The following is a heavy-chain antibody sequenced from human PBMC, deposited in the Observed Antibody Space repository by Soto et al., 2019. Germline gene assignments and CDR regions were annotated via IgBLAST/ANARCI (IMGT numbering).Heavy chain of an antibody. V-gene: IGHV3-23*01. J-gene: IGHJ4*02. CDR1: GFAFSIYA. Sequence: GGSLRLSCAASGFAFSIYAMTWFRQAPGKGLEWVSSISGSADTSYYADSVKGRFTISRDNAKNTLYLQMSSLRADDTALYYCAKVAQQWLVRYFDSWGQGILVTVSS. CDR3: AKVAQQWLVRYFDS. D-gene: IGHD6-19*01. CDR2: ISGSADTS.